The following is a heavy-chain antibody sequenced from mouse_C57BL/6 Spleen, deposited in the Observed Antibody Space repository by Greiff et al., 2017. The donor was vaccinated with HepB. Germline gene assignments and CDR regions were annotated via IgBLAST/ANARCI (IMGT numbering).Heavy chain of an antibody. CDR2: INPNTGGT. V-gene: IGHV1-18*01. CDR3: ARGYYGSTSGFAY. J-gene: IGHJ3*01. Sequence: EVQLQQSGPELVKPGASVKIPCKASGYTFTDYNMDWVKQSHGKSLEWIGDINPNTGGTIYNQKFKGKATLTVDKSSSTAYMELRNLTSEDTAVYYCARGYYGSTSGFAYWGQGTLVTVSA. D-gene: IGHD1-1*01. CDR1: GYTFTDYN.